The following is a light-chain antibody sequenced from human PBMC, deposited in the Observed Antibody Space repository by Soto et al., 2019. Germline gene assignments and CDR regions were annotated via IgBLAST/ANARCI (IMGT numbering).Light chain of an antibody. Sequence: QLVLTQPPSVSGAPGQRVTISCTGSSSNIGAGYDVHWYQQFPGTAPKLLIYANNNRPSGVPDRFSASKSGTSASLAITGLQADDEADYYCQSYGINLRGVFGTGTKLTVL. CDR2: ANN. V-gene: IGLV1-40*01. CDR3: QSYGINLRGV. J-gene: IGLJ1*01. CDR1: SSNIGAGYD.